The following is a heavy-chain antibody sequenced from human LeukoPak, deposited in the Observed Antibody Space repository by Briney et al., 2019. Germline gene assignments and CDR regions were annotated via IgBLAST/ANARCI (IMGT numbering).Heavy chain of an antibody. CDR3: ARDGIAAAGPAFDI. V-gene: IGHV4-34*01. CDR1: GGSFSGYY. Sequence: SETLSLTCAVSGGSFSGYYWSWIRQPPGKGLEWIGEINHSGSTNYNPSLKSRVTISVDTSKNQFSLKLSSVTAADTAVYYCARDGIAAAGPAFDIWGQGTMVTVSS. J-gene: IGHJ3*02. D-gene: IGHD6-13*01. CDR2: INHSGST.